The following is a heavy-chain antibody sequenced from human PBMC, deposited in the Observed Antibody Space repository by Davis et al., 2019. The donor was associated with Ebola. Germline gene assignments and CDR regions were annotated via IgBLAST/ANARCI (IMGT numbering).Heavy chain of an antibody. CDR2: IYGSGST. CDR3: ARREQWPSKAFDI. CDR1: GGSISNYY. D-gene: IGHD6-19*01. Sequence: GSLRLSCTVSGGSISNYYWSWIRQPPGKGLEWIGYIYGSGSTNYNPSLKSRVTILVDMSMNQFSLRLNSVTAADTAVYYCARREQWPSKAFDIWGQGTMVTVSS. J-gene: IGHJ3*02. V-gene: IGHV4-59*08.